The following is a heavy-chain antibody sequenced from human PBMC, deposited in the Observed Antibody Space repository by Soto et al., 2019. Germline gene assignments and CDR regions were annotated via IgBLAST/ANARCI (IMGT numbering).Heavy chain of an antibody. CDR3: ARGMILLGGYLNWFDP. D-gene: IGHD3-10*01. CDR2: MNPNSGNT. J-gene: IGHJ5*02. CDR1: GYTFTSYD. V-gene: IGHV1-8*01. Sequence: ASVKVSCKASGYTFTSYDINWVRQATGQGLEWMGWMNPNSGNTGYAQKFQGRVTMARNTSISTAYMELSSLRSEDTAVYYCARGMILLGGYLNWFDPWGQGTLVTVSS.